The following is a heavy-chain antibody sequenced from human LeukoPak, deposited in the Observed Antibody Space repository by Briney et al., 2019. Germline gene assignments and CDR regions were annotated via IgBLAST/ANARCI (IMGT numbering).Heavy chain of an antibody. V-gene: IGHV3-7*01. Sequence: GGSLRLSCAASGFSFSNFWMSWLRQAPGKGLEWVAHMNEAGSDKYYVEYVKGRFSISRDNAKNSVTLQMNRLRVEDTAVYYCVSWDVGHNNYWGQGAQVTVSS. J-gene: IGHJ4*02. CDR1: GFSFSNFW. D-gene: IGHD1-1*01. CDR2: MNEAGSDK. CDR3: VSWDVGHNNY.